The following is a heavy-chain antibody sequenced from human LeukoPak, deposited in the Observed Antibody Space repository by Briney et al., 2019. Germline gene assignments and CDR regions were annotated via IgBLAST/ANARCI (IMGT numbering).Heavy chain of an antibody. CDR1: GYSFTNSW. V-gene: IGHV5-51*01. CDR2: IYPGDSDT. Sequence: GESLKISCKGFGYSFTNSWIAWMRQMPGRGLEWMGIIYPGDSDTRYSPSFQGQVTISADKSISTAYLQWSSLKASDTAMYYCARQRGVLLPDYWGQGTLVTVSS. J-gene: IGHJ4*02. D-gene: IGHD3-10*01. CDR3: ARQRGVLLPDY.